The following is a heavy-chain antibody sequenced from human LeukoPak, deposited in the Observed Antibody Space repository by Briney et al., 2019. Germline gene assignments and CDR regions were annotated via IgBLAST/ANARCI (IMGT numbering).Heavy chain of an antibody. CDR1: GFTFSTYA. J-gene: IGHJ4*02. V-gene: IGHV3-23*01. CDR2: ISGSGGTP. CDR3: AKGGDLITYFDY. D-gene: IGHD3-16*01. Sequence: GGSLRLSCAASGFTFSTYAMNWVRQAPGKGLEWVSTISGSGGTPHYADSVKGRFTISGDNSKNTLHLQMNSLRAEDTAVYYCAKGGDLITYFDYWGQGTLVTVSS.